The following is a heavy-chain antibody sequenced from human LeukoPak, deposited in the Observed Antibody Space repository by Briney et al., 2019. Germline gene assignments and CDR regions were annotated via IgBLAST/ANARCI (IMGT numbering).Heavy chain of an antibody. V-gene: IGHV3-30*04. Sequence: GSLRLSCAASGFTFRSYAMHWVRQAPGKGLEWVAVISYDGSNKYYADSVKGRFTISRDNSKNTLYLQMNSLRAEDTAVYYCARSSDEYYFDYWGQGTLVTVSS. CDR3: ARSSDEYYFDY. D-gene: IGHD3-22*01. CDR1: GFTFRSYA. J-gene: IGHJ4*02. CDR2: ISYDGSNK.